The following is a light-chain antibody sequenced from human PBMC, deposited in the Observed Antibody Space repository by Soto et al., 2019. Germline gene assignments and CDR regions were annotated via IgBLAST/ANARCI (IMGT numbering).Light chain of an antibody. CDR2: DVT. V-gene: IGLV2-11*01. CDR3: CSYAGSYTLFL. J-gene: IGLJ2*01. Sequence: QSVLTQPRSVSGSPGQSVTISCTGTSTDVGGYNYVSWYQQQPGKAPKLMVYDVTERPSGVPDRFSGSKSGNTASLTISGLQAEDEGDYYCCSYAGSYTLFLFGGGTKVTVL. CDR1: STDVGGYNY.